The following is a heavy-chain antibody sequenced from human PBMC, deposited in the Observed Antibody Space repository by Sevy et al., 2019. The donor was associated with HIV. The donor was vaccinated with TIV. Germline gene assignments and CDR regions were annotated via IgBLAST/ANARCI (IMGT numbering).Heavy chain of an antibody. D-gene: IGHD2-15*01. Sequence: ASVKVSCKASGYTFTSYGISWVRQAPGQGLEWMGWISAYNGNTNYAQKLQGRVTMTTDTSTSTAYMELRSLRSDETAGYYCAGGGIVVVVAATRGYYYYGMDVWGQGTTVTVSS. CDR2: ISAYNGNT. CDR3: AGGGIVVVVAATRGYYYYGMDV. J-gene: IGHJ6*02. CDR1: GYTFTSYG. V-gene: IGHV1-18*01.